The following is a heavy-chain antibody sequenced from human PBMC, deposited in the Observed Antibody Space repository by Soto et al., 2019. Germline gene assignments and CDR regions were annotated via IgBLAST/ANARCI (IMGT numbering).Heavy chain of an antibody. J-gene: IGHJ4*02. D-gene: IGHD5-12*01. CDR2: IYYSGST. CDR3: ARLARRHSGYNFDY. CDR1: GGSISSSSYY. V-gene: IGHV4-39*01. Sequence: PSDTLSLTCTVSGGSISSSSYYWGWIRQPPGKGLEWIGSIYYSGSTYYNPSLKSRVTISVDTSKNQFSLKLSSVAAADTAVYYCARLARRHSGYNFDYWGQGTLVTVSS.